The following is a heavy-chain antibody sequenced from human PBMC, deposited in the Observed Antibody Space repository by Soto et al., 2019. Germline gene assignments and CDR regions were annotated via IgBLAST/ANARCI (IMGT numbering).Heavy chain of an antibody. V-gene: IGHV3-48*03. CDR2: ISSSGSTI. Sequence: EVQLVESGGDLVQPGGSLRLSCAASGFTFSNYEMNWVRQAPGKGLEWVSYISSSGSTIYYADSVKGRFTISRDNAKNSLYLQMNSLRAEDTAVYYCARNRSVFFDPWGQGTLVTVSS. J-gene: IGHJ5*02. CDR1: GFTFSNYE. CDR3: ARNRSVFFDP.